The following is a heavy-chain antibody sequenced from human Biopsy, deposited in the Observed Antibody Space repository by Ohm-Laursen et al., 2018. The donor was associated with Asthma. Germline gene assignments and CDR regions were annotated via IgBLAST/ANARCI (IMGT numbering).Heavy chain of an antibody. V-gene: IGHV3-30*03. CDR2: VKSDGHNK. Sequence: SLSLSCAASGFVFSQCGMHWVRQGPGQGLEWVALVKSDGHNKYYEQSVKGRFTISRDNSRNRLDLQINRLTVEDSAVYFCARQSGQDNGDSSAFDTWGQGTKVAVSS. CDR3: ARQSGQDNGDSSAFDT. CDR1: GFVFSQCG. J-gene: IGHJ3*02. D-gene: IGHD3-22*01.